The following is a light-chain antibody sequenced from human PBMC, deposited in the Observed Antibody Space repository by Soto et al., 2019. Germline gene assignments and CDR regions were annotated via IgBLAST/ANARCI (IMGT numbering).Light chain of an antibody. Sequence: QAVVTQEPSLTVSPGGTVTLTCGSRAGPVTSDHWPYWIQQNPGQAPRTLIYDTTTKLSWTPARFSGSLLGGKAALTLSGAQPEDEAVYYCLLPYIGAHGVFGGGTKLTVL. V-gene: IGLV7-46*01. CDR3: LLPYIGAHGV. J-gene: IGLJ3*02. CDR2: DTT. CDR1: AGPVTSDHW.